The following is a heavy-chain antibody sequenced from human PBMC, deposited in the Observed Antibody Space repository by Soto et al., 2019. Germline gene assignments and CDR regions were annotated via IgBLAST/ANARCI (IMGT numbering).Heavy chain of an antibody. Sequence: QVQLQESGPGLVKPSETLSLTCTVSGGSINVYYWSWIRQPPGKGLEWLGYIYESGSTNYNPSLKSRVTISVDTSKNQFSLNLTYVTDADTAVYYCARGQRDGSRSGSLDSWGRGTLVTVSS. CDR1: GGSINVYY. CDR2: IYESGST. CDR3: ARGQRDGSRSGSLDS. J-gene: IGHJ4*02. V-gene: IGHV4-59*01. D-gene: IGHD1-26*01.